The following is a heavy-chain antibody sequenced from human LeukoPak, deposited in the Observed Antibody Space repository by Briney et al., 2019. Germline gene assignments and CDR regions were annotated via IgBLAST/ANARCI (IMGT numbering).Heavy chain of an antibody. CDR2: ISYDGSNK. V-gene: IGHV3-30*18. CDR1: GFTFSSYG. D-gene: IGHD1-26*01. CDR3: AKEAREWELPSFDY. Sequence: GGSLRLSCAASGFTFSSYGMHWVRQSPGKELEWVTVISYDGSNKYYADSVKGRFTISRDNSKNTLYLQMNSLRAEDTAVYYCAKEAREWELPSFDYWGQGTLVTVSS. J-gene: IGHJ4*02.